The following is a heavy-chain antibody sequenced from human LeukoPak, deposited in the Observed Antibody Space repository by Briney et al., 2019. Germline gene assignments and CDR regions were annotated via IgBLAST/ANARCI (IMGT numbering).Heavy chain of an antibody. CDR2: IYPDDSDT. V-gene: IGHV5-51*01. CDR3: ARDLQQRGSGSKAFDY. Sequence: GESLKISCKASGYSFTSYWIGWVRQMPGKGLEWMGIIYPDDSDTRYSPSFQGQVTISADKSISTAYLQWSSLKASDTAMYYCARDLQQRGSGSKAFDYWGQGTLVTVSS. CDR1: GYSFTSYW. J-gene: IGHJ4*02. D-gene: IGHD3-10*01.